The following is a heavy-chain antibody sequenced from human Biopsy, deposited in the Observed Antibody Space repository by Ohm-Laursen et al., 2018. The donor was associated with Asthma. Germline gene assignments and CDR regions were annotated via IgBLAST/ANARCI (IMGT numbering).Heavy chain of an antibody. CDR1: GGTFNTYV. CDR2: INSVFGTT. D-gene: IGHD2-2*01. CDR3: ARKAGSCISRTCYSLDF. Sequence: SAKVSCKSLGGTFNTYVIGWVRQAPGQGLEWMGGINSVFGTTTYPQKFQDRVTITADDSTSTVCMELSSLRSEDTAVYYCARKAGSCISRTCYSLDFWGQGTLVTVSS. V-gene: IGHV1-69*13. J-gene: IGHJ4*02.